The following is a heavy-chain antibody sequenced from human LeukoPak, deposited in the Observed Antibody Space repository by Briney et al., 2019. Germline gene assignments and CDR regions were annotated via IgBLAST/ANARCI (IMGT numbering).Heavy chain of an antibody. Sequence: ASVKVSCKASGYTFTSYDINWVRQATGQGLEWMGWMNPNSGNTGYAQKFQGRVTMTRNTSISTAYMELSSLRSEDTAVYDCARGAKTYRYCSGGSCPVNYWGQGTLVTVSS. J-gene: IGHJ4*02. D-gene: IGHD2-15*01. CDR1: GYTFTSYD. CDR2: MNPNSGNT. CDR3: ARGAKTYRYCSGGSCPVNY. V-gene: IGHV1-8*01.